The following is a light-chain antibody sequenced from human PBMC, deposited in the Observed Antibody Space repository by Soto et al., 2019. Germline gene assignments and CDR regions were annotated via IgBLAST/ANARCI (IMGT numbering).Light chain of an antibody. Sequence: QSVLTQPASVSGSPGQSIAISCTGTTSDVGGYNYVSWYQQHPGKAPKLIIYYVGNRPSGISNRFSGSKSGNTASLTISGLQAEDEADYYCRSYTRTNTYVFGTGTKVTVL. V-gene: IGLV2-14*03. CDR1: TSDVGGYNY. J-gene: IGLJ1*01. CDR2: YVG. CDR3: RSYTRTNTYV.